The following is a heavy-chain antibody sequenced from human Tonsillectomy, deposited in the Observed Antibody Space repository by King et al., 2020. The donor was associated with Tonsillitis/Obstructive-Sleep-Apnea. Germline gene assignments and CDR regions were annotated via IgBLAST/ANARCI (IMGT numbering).Heavy chain of an antibody. V-gene: IGHV3-30*04. Sequence: QLVQSGGGVVQPGRSLRLSCAASGFTFSSYAMHWVRQAPGKGLEWAAVISYDGNNKYYADSVKGRFTISNDNSKNTLYLQMNSLRPEDTAVYYCARGETGDPFDYGGQGTLVTVS. CDR2: ISYDGNNK. D-gene: IGHD7-27*01. CDR3: ARGETGDPFDY. J-gene: IGHJ4*02. CDR1: GFTFSSYA.